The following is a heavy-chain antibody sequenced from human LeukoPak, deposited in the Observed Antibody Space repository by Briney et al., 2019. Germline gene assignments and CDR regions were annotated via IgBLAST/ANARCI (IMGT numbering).Heavy chain of an antibody. V-gene: IGHV3-9*01. CDR3: ARGSRNSGSTHDFDY. J-gene: IGHJ4*02. CDR2: ISWNSGSI. CDR1: GFTFDDYA. Sequence: GGSLRLSCAASGFTFDDYAMHWVRQAPGKGLEWVSGISWNSGSIGYADSVKGRFTISRDNAKSSLFLQMNSLRAEDTAVYYCARGSRNSGSTHDFDYWGQGTLVTVSS. D-gene: IGHD3-10*01.